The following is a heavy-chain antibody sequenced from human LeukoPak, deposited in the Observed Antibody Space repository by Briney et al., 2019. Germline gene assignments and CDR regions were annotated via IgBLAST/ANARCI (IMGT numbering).Heavy chain of an antibody. V-gene: IGHV3-33*01. CDR1: AFTFSTYA. J-gene: IGHJ3*02. Sequence: GGSLRLSCAASAFTFSTYAIHWVGQAPGQGLQWVAFIWYDGSNKYYADSVKGRFTISRDNSKNTLYLQMNSLRAEDTAVYYCARDRASDAFDIWGQGTMVTVSS. D-gene: IGHD3-10*01. CDR2: IWYDGSNK. CDR3: ARDRASDAFDI.